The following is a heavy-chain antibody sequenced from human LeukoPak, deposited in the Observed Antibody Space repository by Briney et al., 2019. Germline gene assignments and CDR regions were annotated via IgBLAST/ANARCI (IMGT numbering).Heavy chain of an antibody. V-gene: IGHV4-30-4*01. J-gene: IGHJ4*02. CDR2: IYYSGST. CDR3: ARGRILGAIAY. Sequence: SETLSLICTVSGGSISSGDYYWSWIRQPPGKGLEWIGYIYYSGSTYYNPSLQSRVTISVDTSKNRFSLKLSSVTAADTAVYYCARGRILGAIAYWGQGTLVTVSS. D-gene: IGHD1-26*01. CDR1: GGSISSGDYY.